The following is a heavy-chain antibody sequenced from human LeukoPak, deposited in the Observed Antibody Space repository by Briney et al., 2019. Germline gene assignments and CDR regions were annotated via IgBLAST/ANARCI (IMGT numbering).Heavy chain of an antibody. V-gene: IGHV4-34*01. D-gene: IGHD5-12*01. J-gene: IGHJ4*02. Sequence: SETLSLTCAVYGGSFSGYYWGWIRQPPGKGLEWIGEINHSGSTNYNPSLKSRVTISVDTSKNQFSLKLSSVTAADTAVYYCAGVTVATGGYWGQGTLVTVSS. CDR1: GGSFSGYY. CDR2: INHSGST. CDR3: AGVTVATGGY.